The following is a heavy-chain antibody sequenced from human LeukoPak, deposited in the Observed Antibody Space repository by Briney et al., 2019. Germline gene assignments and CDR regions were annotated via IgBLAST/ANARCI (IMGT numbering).Heavy chain of an antibody. CDR2: IYYSGST. D-gene: IGHD1-26*01. CDR3: ARRNSGSYDY. CDR1: GGSISSSSYY. J-gene: IGHJ4*02. V-gene: IGHV4-39*01. Sequence: PSETLSLTCTVSGGSISSSSYYWGWIRQPPGKGVEWIGSIYYSGSTYYNPSLKSRVTISVDTSKNQFSLKLSSVTAADTAVYYCARRNSGSYDYWGQGTLVTVSS.